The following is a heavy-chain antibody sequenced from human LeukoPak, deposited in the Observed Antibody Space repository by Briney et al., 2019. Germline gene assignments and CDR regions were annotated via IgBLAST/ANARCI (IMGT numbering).Heavy chain of an antibody. CDR2: IWYDGVNK. CDR1: GFSFSNYG. V-gene: IGHV3-33*08. J-gene: IGHJ4*02. Sequence: GRSLRLSCAASGFSFSNYGMHWVRQPPGKGLEWVAVIWYDGVNKYYADSVKGRFTISRDNSKDTLYLQMNSLRAEDTAVYYCVRPYGGSYYFDYWGQGTLVTVSS. CDR3: VRPYGGSYYFDY. D-gene: IGHD4-23*01.